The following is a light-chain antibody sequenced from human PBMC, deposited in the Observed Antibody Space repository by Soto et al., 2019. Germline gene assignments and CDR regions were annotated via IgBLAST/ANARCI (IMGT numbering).Light chain of an antibody. CDR3: QYYSNSLWT. CDR1: QSVRSMY. V-gene: IGKV3-20*01. Sequence: EVVLTQSPGTLSLSPGERATLSCRASQSVRSMYLAWYQQKPGQAPRLLIYDASSRATDIPDRFSGSGSGTDSTLTISRLEPEDFAIYYCQYYSNSLWTFGQGTKVDIK. CDR2: DAS. J-gene: IGKJ1*01.